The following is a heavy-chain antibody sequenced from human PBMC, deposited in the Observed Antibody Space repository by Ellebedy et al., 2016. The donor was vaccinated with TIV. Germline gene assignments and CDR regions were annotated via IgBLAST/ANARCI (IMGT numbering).Heavy chain of an antibody. Sequence: ASVKVSCKASGYTFTSYYMHWVRQAPGQGLEWMGIINPSGGSTSYAQKLQGRVTMTRDTSTSTVYMELSSLRSEDTAVYYCARDSRIVGATSGVFDYWGQGTLVTVSS. J-gene: IGHJ4*02. V-gene: IGHV1-46*04. CDR3: ARDSRIVGATSGVFDY. D-gene: IGHD1-26*01. CDR2: INPSGGST. CDR1: GYTFTSYY.